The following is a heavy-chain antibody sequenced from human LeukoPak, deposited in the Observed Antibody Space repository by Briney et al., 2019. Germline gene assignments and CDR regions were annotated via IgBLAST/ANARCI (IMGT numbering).Heavy chain of an antibody. Sequence: SETLSLTCTVSGGSISSGDYYWSWIRQPPGKGLEWLGYIYYSGSTYYNPSLKSRVTISVDTSKNQFSLKLSSVTAADTAVYYCAGVTMGGYSYGYRHWSDPWGQGTLVTVSS. CDR3: AGVTMGGYSYGYRHWSDP. J-gene: IGHJ5*02. V-gene: IGHV4-30-4*01. CDR2: IYYSGST. CDR1: GGSISSGDYY. D-gene: IGHD5-18*01.